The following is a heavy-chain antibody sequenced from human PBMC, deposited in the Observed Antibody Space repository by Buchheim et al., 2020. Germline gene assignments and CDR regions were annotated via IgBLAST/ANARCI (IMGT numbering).Heavy chain of an antibody. CDR1: GFTFTNYG. V-gene: IGHV3-7*01. J-gene: IGHJ4*02. CDR3: VRGFGRLDC. CDR2: IKPDGNDK. D-gene: IGHD3-10*01. Sequence: EVQVVDSGGGLVQPGGSLRLSCAASGFTFTNYGMTWVRQAPGKGLEWVATIKPDGNDKYYVDSVKGRFTISRDNAENSLHLQMNSLRAEDTAVYYCVRGFGRLDCWGQGTL.